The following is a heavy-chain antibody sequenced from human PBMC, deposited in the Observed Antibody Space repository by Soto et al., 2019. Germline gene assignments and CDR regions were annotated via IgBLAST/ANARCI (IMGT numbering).Heavy chain of an antibody. J-gene: IGHJ4*02. CDR1: GGSISGSY. CDR3: ARRVAVPGANIDD. CDR2: VYYTGST. Sequence: SATLSLTCSFSGGSISGSYWSWIRQSPAKGLEWLGYVYYTGSTNYSPSLRSRVSISVDTSKNEFSLRLSSVTAADTAVYFGARRVAVPGANIDDWGQG. D-gene: IGHD6-13*01. V-gene: IGHV4-59*01.